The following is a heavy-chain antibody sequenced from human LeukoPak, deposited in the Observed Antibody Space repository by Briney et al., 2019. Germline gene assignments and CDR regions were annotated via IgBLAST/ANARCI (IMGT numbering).Heavy chain of an antibody. Sequence: SLRLSCAASGVTFDDYAMHWVRQAPGKGLEWVSGISWNSGSIGYADSVKGRFTISRDNAKNSLYLQMNSLRAEDTALYYCAKGESRYCSSTSCQVFDYWGQGTLVTVSS. V-gene: IGHV3-9*01. CDR2: ISWNSGSI. CDR3: AKGESRYCSSTSCQVFDY. J-gene: IGHJ4*02. D-gene: IGHD2-2*01. CDR1: GVTFDDYA.